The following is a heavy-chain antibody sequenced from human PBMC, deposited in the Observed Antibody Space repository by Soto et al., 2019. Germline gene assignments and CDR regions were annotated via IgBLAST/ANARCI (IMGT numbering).Heavy chain of an antibody. CDR2: NSAYNDNT. V-gene: IGHV1-18*01. Sequence: VASVKVSCKSPGYTFTKFGISWVRQAPGQGLEWMGWNSAYNDNTNYAQKLQGRVTMTTDTSTSTAYMELRSLRSDDTAVYCCARDPPPPDYWGQGTLVTVSS. J-gene: IGHJ4*02. CDR3: ARDPPPPDY. CDR1: GYTFTKFG.